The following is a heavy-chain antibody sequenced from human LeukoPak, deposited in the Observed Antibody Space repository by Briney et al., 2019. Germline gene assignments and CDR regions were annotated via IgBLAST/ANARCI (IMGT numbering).Heavy chain of an antibody. D-gene: IGHD3-22*01. J-gene: IGHJ3*02. Sequence: GESLQISCAASGFTFSSFATSWVRQAPGKGLEWVSGISASGGSTYYADSVKGRFTISRDNSKNTLYLQMNSLRAEDTAVYYCAKGFYDNSASGVFDIWGQGTMVTVSS. CDR2: ISASGGST. CDR3: AKGFYDNSASGVFDI. V-gene: IGHV3-23*01. CDR1: GFTFSSFA.